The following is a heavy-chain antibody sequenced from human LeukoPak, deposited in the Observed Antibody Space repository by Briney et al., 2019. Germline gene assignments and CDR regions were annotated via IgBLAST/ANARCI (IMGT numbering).Heavy chain of an antibody. CDR1: GGSISSSSYY. CDR2: IYSSGST. D-gene: IGHD3-10*01. Sequence: SETLSLTCTVSGGSISSSSYYWGWIRQPPGKGLEWIGRIYSSGSTSYNPSLKSRVTISVDTSKNQFSLTLSSVTAADTAVYYCARSDGYGLVGIWGQGTMVTVSS. J-gene: IGHJ3*02. V-gene: IGHV4-61*05. CDR3: ARSDGYGLVGI.